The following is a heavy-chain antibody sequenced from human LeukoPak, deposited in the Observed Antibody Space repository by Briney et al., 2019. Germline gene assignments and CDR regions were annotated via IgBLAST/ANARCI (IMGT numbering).Heavy chain of an antibody. V-gene: IGHV1-46*01. CDR2: INPSRGST. Sequence: ASVKVSCKASGYTFSSYYMFWVRQAPGQGLEWMGIINPSRGSTSYAQRFQGRVTMTRDTSISTAYMELSRLRSDDTAVYYCARDYYGSGSYYILDYYMDVWGKGTTVTISS. CDR1: GYTFSSYY. D-gene: IGHD3-10*01. CDR3: ARDYYGSGSYYILDYYMDV. J-gene: IGHJ6*03.